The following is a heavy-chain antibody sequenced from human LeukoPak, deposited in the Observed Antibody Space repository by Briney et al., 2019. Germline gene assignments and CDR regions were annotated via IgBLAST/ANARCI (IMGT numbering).Heavy chain of an antibody. CDR1: GFTFSGYS. CDR2: ISRSSSHK. CDR3: VLYGDYESPDGFDI. D-gene: IGHD4-17*01. Sequence: PGGSLRLSCAASGFTFSGYSMTWVRQAPGKGLEWVSSISRSSSHKYYAGSVKGRFTISRDNAKNSLYLQMNSLRAEDTAVYYCVLYGDYESPDGFDIWGQGTMVTVSS. V-gene: IGHV3-21*04. J-gene: IGHJ3*02.